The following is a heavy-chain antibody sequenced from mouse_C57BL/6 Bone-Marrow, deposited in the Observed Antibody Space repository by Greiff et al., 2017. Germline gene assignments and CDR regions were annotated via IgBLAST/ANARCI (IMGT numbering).Heavy chain of an antibody. D-gene: IGHD2-3*01. CDR1: GFTFSGFW. CDR3: MRSLYD. V-gene: IGHV11-1*01. CDR2: INSDGSAI. J-gene: IGHJ2*01. Sequence: EVQLVETGEGLVPPGGSRGLSCEGSGFTFSGFWMSWVRQTPGKTLEWIGDINSDGSAINYAPSIKDRFTIFRDNDKSTLYLQMSNVRSEDTATYFCMRSLYDWGQGTTLTVSS.